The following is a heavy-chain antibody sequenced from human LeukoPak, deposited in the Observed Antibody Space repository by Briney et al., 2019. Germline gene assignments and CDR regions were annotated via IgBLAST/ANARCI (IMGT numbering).Heavy chain of an antibody. CDR3: ARGTFDDILTGYYLNWFDP. D-gene: IGHD3-9*01. CDR1: GFTFSSYG. J-gene: IGHJ5*02. V-gene: IGHV3-33*01. Sequence: GRSLRLSCAASGFTFSSYGMHWVRQAPGKGLEWVAVIWYDGSNKYYADSVKGRFTISRDNSKNTLYLQMNSLRAEDTAVYYCARGTFDDILTGYYLNWFDPWGQGTLVTVSS. CDR2: IWYDGSNK.